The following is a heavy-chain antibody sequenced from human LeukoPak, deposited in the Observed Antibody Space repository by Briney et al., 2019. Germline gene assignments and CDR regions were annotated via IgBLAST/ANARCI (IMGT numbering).Heavy chain of an antibody. Sequence: GGSLRLSCAASGFTFSNAWMSWVRQAPGKGLEWVGRIKSKTDGGTTDYAAPVKGRFTISRDDSKNTLYLQMNSLKTEDTAVYYCTTERLYYYDSSGYLVPFLNFDYWGQGTLVTVSS. J-gene: IGHJ4*02. D-gene: IGHD3-22*01. CDR1: GFTFSNAW. V-gene: IGHV3-15*01. CDR2: IKSKTDGGTT. CDR3: TTERLYYYDSSGYLVPFLNFDY.